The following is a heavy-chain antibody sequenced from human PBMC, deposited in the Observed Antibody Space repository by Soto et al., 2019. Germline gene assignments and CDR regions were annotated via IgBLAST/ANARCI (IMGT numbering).Heavy chain of an antibody. CDR1: GCSITTSYW. Sequence: SETLSHTCAFSGCSITTSYWLTWVRQSSGKGPEWIGEIHYSGITNYSPSLKSRVTISLDKSENQFSLNLGSVTAADTAVYYCARCAYGSFTFGLDVWGQGTTVTVSS. CDR3: ARCAYGSFTFGLDV. J-gene: IGHJ6*02. V-gene: IGHV4-4*02. D-gene: IGHD3-10*01. CDR2: IHYSGIT.